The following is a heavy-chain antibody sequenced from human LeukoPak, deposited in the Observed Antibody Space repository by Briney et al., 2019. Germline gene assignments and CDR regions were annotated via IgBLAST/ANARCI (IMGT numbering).Heavy chain of an antibody. Sequence: GGSLRLSCAASGFTVSSNYMSWVRQAPGKGLEWVSVIYSGGSTYYADSVKGRFTISRDNSKNTLYLQMNSLRTEDTAVYYCATRYCGGDCYFDYWGQGTLVTVSS. CDR2: IYSGGST. D-gene: IGHD2-21*02. CDR1: GFTVSSNY. V-gene: IGHV3-53*01. CDR3: ATRYCGGDCYFDY. J-gene: IGHJ4*02.